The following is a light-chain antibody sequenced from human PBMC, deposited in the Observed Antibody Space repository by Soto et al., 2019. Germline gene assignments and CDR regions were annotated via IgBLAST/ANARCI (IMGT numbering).Light chain of an antibody. CDR3: SSYTGSSPRV. V-gene: IGLV2-14*01. CDR1: SSDVGGYNY. J-gene: IGLJ3*02. CDR2: EVS. Sequence: ALTQPASVSGSPGQSITISCTGTSSDVGGYNYVSWYQQHPGKAPKLMIYEVSNRPSGVSNRFSGSKSGNTASLTISGLQAEDEADYYCSSYTGSSPRVFGGGTKLTVL.